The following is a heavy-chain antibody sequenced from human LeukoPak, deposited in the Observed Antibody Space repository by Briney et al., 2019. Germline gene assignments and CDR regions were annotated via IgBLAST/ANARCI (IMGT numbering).Heavy chain of an antibody. Sequence: SETLSLTCTVSGGSISSGASDWGWIRQHPKRGLEWVVYINHSGSTYYNPSLGSRVTMSVDTSKNQFSLKLSSVTAADTAVYYCARLTYYDILTGYLDAFDIWGQGTMVTVSS. CDR1: GGSISSGASD. CDR2: INHSGST. CDR3: ARLTYYDILTGYLDAFDI. J-gene: IGHJ3*02. V-gene: IGHV4-31*03. D-gene: IGHD3-9*01.